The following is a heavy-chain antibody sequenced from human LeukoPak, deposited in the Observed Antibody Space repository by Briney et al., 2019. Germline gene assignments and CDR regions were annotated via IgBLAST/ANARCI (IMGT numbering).Heavy chain of an antibody. Sequence: ASVKVSCKASGYTFTSYYVHWVRQAPGQGLEWMGIINASGGSTKYAKRFQGRVTMTRDTSTSAVCMEVSSLRSEDTAVYYCATNGPGDGFDIWGQGTMVTVSS. CDR2: INASGGST. V-gene: IGHV1-46*01. CDR3: ATNGPGDGFDI. J-gene: IGHJ3*02. CDR1: GYTFTSYY.